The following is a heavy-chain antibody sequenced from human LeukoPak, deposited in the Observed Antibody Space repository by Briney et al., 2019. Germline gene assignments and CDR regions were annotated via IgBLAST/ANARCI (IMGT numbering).Heavy chain of an antibody. Sequence: GGSLRLSCAASGFTFSSYSMNWVRQAPGMGLEWLSYISASRDITYYADSVKGRFTISRDNAKNSLYLQMNSLRAEDTAAYYCVRGSLASGVVVYYYYYLDVWGKGTTVTVSS. CDR2: ISASRDIT. D-gene: IGHD3-3*01. CDR1: GFTFSSYS. CDR3: VRGSLASGVVVYYYYYLDV. J-gene: IGHJ6*03. V-gene: IGHV3-48*01.